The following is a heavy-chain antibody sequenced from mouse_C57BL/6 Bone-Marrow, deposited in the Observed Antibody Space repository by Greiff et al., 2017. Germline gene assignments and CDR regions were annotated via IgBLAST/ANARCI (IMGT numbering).Heavy chain of an antibody. Sequence: QVQLQQSGAELVKPGASVKMSCKASGYTFTTYPIEWMKQNHGKSLEWIGNFHPYNDDTTYNEKFKGNATLTVEKSSITVDLELSRLTTDDSAVYYCAGLQFSGSSPYYFDCWSQGTTLTVSS. D-gene: IGHD1-1*01. CDR1: GYTFTTYP. V-gene: IGHV1-47*01. J-gene: IGHJ2*01. CDR2: FHPYNDDT. CDR3: AGLQFSGSSPYYFDC.